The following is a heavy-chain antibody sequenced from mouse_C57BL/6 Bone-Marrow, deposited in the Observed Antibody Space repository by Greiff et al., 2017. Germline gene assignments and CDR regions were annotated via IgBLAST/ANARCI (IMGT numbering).Heavy chain of an antibody. D-gene: IGHD1-1*01. CDR3: ATRVPLYYGSFFDY. Sequence: VQRVESGPGLVQPSQSLSITCTVSGFSLTSYGVYWVRQSPGKGLEWLGVIWSGGSTDYNAAFISRLSISKDNSKSQVFFKMNILQADDTAIYYYATRVPLYYGSFFDYWGQGTTLTVSS. CDR1: GFSLTSYG. CDR2: IWSGGST. V-gene: IGHV2-2*01. J-gene: IGHJ2*01.